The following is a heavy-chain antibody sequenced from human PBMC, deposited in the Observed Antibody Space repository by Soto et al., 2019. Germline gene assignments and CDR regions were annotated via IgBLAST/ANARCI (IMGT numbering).Heavy chain of an antibody. V-gene: IGHV3-23*01. J-gene: IGHJ4*02. CDR3: AKDPVAAAGPGGTYFDY. Sequence: GGSLRLCCAASGFTFSSYAMSWVRQAPGKGLEWVSAISGSGGSTYYADSVKGRFTISRDNSKNTLYLQMNSLRAEDTAVYYCAKDPVAAAGPGGTYFDYWGQGTLVTVSS. D-gene: IGHD6-13*01. CDR2: ISGSGGST. CDR1: GFTFSSYA.